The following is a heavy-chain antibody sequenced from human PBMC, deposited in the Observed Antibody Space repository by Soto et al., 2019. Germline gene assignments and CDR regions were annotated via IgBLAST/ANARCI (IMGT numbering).Heavy chain of an antibody. CDR2: IYSGGST. Sequence: PGGSLRLSCAASGFTVSNNYMSWVRQAPGKGLEWVSVIYSGGSTYYADSVKGRFTISRDNSKNTLYLEMFRLRAEDTAVYYCARDVRDAFDIWGQGTMVTVSS. V-gene: IGHV3-53*01. CDR3: ARDVRDAFDI. J-gene: IGHJ3*02. CDR1: GFTVSNNY.